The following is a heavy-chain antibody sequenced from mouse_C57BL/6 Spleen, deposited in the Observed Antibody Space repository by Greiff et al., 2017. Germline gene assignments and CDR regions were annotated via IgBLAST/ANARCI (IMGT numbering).Heavy chain of an antibody. CDR2: ISSGSSTI. CDR1: GFTFSDYG. CDR3: ARDAMGFAY. J-gene: IGHJ3*01. V-gene: IGHV5-17*01. D-gene: IGHD1-1*02. Sequence: EVKLMESGGGLVKPGGSLKLSCAASGFTFSDYGMHWVRQAPEKGLEWVAYISSGSSTIYYADTVKGRFTISRDNAKNTLFLQMTSLRSEDTAMYYCARDAMGFAYWGQGTLVTVSA.